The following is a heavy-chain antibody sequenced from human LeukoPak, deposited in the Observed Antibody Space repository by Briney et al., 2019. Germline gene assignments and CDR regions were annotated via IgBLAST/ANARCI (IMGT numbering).Heavy chain of an antibody. V-gene: IGHV3-53*05. Sequence: GGSLRLSCAASGFTVSSNYMSWVRQAPGKGLEWVSVIYSGGSTYYADSVKGRFTISRDNAKNSLYLQMNSLRAEDTALYYCAKDWDRYNGYDASLDYWGQGTLVTVSS. J-gene: IGHJ4*02. D-gene: IGHD5-12*01. CDR2: IYSGGST. CDR1: GFTVSSNY. CDR3: AKDWDRYNGYDASLDY.